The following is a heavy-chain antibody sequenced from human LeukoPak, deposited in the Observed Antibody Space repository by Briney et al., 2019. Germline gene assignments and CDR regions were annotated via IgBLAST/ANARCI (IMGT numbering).Heavy chain of an antibody. CDR2: IYHSGST. CDR3: ARGFGGDGFQH. V-gene: IGHV4-30-2*01. J-gene: IGHJ1*01. Sequence: SQTLSLTCAVSGGSISSGGYSWSWIRQLPGKGLEWIGYIYHSGSTYYNPSLKSRVTISVDRSKNQFSLKLSSVTAADTAVYYCARGFGGDGFQHWGQGTLVTVSS. CDR1: GGSISSGGYS. D-gene: IGHD5-24*01.